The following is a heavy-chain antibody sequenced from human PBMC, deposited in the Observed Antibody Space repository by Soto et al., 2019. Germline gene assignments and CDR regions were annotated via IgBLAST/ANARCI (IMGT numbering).Heavy chain of an antibody. CDR1: GFTVSSSY. V-gene: IGHV3-53*04. J-gene: IGHJ6*03. D-gene: IGHD3-10*01. CDR2: IYSGGST. Sequence: EVQLVESGGGLVQPGGSLRLSCAASGFTVSSSYMSWVRQAPGKGLEWVSVIYSGGSTIYADSVKGRFTISSHKSENTLYLQMNSLRAEDTAVYYCARGSPDYYYYYYMDVWGKGTTVTVSS. CDR3: ARGSPDYYYYYYMDV.